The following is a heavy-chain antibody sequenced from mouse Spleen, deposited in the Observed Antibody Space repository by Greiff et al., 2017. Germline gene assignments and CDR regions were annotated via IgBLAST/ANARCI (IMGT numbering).Heavy chain of an antibody. CDR3: ARSSSAPFAY. V-gene: IGHV1-42*01. CDR2: INPSTGGT. D-gene: IGHD3-2*02. CDR1: GYSFTGYY. J-gene: IGHJ3*01. Sequence: VQLQQSGPELVKPGASVKISCKASGYSFTGYYMNWVKQSPEKSLEWIGEINPSTGGTTYNQKFKAKATLTVDKSSSTAYMQLKSLTSEDSAVYYCARSSSAPFAYWGQGTLVTVSA.